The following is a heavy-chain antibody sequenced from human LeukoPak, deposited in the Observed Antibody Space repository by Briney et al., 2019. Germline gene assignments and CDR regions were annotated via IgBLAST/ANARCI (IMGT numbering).Heavy chain of an antibody. D-gene: IGHD4-23*01. J-gene: IGHJ4*02. Sequence: ASVTVSFKSSGYTLTNYNISWVRQAPGQGLEWMGWINTYKGDTLYAQKLQGRVTITADTSTNTDYMELRSLRCDDTAVYDCARELGHCYGDNCFYFFDTWGQGGRVTVAS. CDR2: INTYKGDT. V-gene: IGHV1-18*01. CDR3: ARELGHCYGDNCFYFFDT. CDR1: GYTLTNYN.